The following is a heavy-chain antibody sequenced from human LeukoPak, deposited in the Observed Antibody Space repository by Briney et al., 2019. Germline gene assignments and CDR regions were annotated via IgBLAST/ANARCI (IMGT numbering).Heavy chain of an antibody. CDR1: GFTFSSYA. J-gene: IGHJ4*02. V-gene: IGHV3-30-3*01. CDR2: ISYDGSNK. Sequence: GRSLRLSCAASGFTFSSYAMHWVRQAPGKGLEWVAVISYDGSNKYYADSVKGRFTISRDNSKNTLYLQMNSLRAEDTAVYYCARDNAVVPAAPYGFDYWGQGTLVTVSS. CDR3: ARDNAVVPAAPYGFDY. D-gene: IGHD2-2*01.